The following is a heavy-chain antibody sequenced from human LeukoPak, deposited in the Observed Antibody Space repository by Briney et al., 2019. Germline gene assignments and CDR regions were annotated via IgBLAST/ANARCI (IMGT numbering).Heavy chain of an antibody. CDR1: GDSINTNIYY. CDR3: ARGSWMDV. J-gene: IGHJ6*04. CDR2: VYYSGST. V-gene: IGHV4-39*02. Sequence: SSETLSLTCTVSGDSINTNIYYWGWIRQPPGKGLEWIGHVYYSGSTYSNPSLRGRVTILLDTSNNHFSLRLNSVTAADTAVYYCARGSWMDVWGKGTTVTVSS.